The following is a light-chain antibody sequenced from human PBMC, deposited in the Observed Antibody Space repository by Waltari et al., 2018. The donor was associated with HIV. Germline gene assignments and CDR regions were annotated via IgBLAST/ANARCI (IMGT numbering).Light chain of an antibody. J-gene: IGKJ1*01. CDR3: QQYSNSPTT. CDR2: GAS. V-gene: IGKV3-20*01. CDR1: QTVSGAY. Sequence: ETVLTQSPGTLSLSPGERATLSCKANQTVSGAYLAWCQVRPGQPPRLLIYGASRRASGTPDRFSGGGSGTDFTLTINRLEPEDFAVYYCQQYSNSPTTFGQGTRVEVK.